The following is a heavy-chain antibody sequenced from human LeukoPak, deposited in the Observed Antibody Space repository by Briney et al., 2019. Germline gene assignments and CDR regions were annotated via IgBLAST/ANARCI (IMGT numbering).Heavy chain of an antibody. J-gene: IGHJ6*03. V-gene: IGHV4-39*07. CDR3: ARGHYDSTLGYYYYYYMDV. D-gene: IGHD3-22*01. Sequence: NSSETLSLTCTVSGGSISSSSYYWGWIRQPPGKGLEWIGSIYYSGSTYYNPSLKSRVTISVDTSKNQFSLKLSFVTAADTAVYYCARGHYDSTLGYYYYYYMDVWGKGTTVTVSS. CDR1: GGSISSSSYY. CDR2: IYYSGST.